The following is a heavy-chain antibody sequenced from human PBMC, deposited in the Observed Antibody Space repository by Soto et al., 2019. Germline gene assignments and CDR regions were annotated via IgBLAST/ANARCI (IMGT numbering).Heavy chain of an antibody. J-gene: IGHJ3*02. V-gene: IGHV3-11*01. CDR2: ISSSGSTI. CDR1: GFTFSDYY. CDR3: SSSITIVGVVEHAFDI. Sequence: QVQLVESGGGLVKPGGSLRLSCAASGFTFSDYYMSWLRLTPWKVLEWFSYISSSGSTIYYADSVKGRLTISRDNAKNSLYLQMNSLRAEDTDVYYCSSSITIVGVVEHAFDIWGQGTMVTVSS. D-gene: IGHD3-3*01.